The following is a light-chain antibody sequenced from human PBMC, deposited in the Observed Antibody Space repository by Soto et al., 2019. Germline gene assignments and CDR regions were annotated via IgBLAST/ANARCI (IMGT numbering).Light chain of an antibody. J-gene: IGKJ5*01. CDR3: HQLNSYPHT. CDR1: QGISSY. Sequence: DIQLTQSPSFLSASLGDRVTITCRASQGISSYLAWYQQIPGKAPNLLIYAASTLQSGVPSRFSGSGSGTEFTLTISSLQPEDFATYYCHQLNSYPHTFGQGTRLEMK. CDR2: AAS. V-gene: IGKV1-9*01.